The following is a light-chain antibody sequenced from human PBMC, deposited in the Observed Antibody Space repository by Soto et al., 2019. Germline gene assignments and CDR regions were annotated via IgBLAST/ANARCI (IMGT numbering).Light chain of an antibody. CDR2: EVS. J-gene: IGLJ2*01. Sequence: QSALTQPASVSGSPGQSITISCTGTTTDIRRYNYVSWYQHHPDKAPKLILYEVSNRPSGVSDRFSGSKSGTTASLTISGLQPEDEASYYCSSYISSGTLVFGGGTKLTVL. CDR1: TTDIRRYNY. CDR3: SSYISSGTLV. V-gene: IGLV2-14*01.